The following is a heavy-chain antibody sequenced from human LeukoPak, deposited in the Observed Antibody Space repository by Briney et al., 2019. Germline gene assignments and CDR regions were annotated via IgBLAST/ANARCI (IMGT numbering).Heavy chain of an antibody. Sequence: SETLSLTCTVSGGSISSYYWSWTRQPPGKGLEWIGYIYYTGSTNYNPSLRSRVTISVDTSKNQFSLKLTSVTAADTAVYYCGWGGNYGDYDGYFDYWGQGTLLTVSS. CDR1: GGSISSYY. V-gene: IGHV4-59*08. J-gene: IGHJ4*02. CDR3: GWGGNYGDYDGYFDY. CDR2: IYYTGST. D-gene: IGHD4-17*01.